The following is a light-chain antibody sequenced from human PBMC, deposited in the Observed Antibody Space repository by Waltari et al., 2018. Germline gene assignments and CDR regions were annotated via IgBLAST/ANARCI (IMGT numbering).Light chain of an antibody. CDR1: QNVLSSSYNKNH. V-gene: IGKV4-1*01. CDR2: WAS. CDR3: QQYYGIPT. J-gene: IGKJ1*01. Sequence: DIVMTQSPDSLAVSLGERAPINCRYSQNVLSSSYNKNHLAWYQHKPGQPPKLLVYWASTRESGVPDRFSGSGSGTDFTLSISSLQAEDVAVYYCQQYYGIPTFGQGTKVEVK.